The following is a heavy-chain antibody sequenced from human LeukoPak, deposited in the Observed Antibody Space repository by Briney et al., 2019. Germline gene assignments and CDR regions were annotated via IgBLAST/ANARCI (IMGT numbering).Heavy chain of an antibody. Sequence: GGSLRLSCAASGFTFSSYSMNWVRQAPGKGLEWVSSISSSSSYIYYADSVKGRFTISRDNAKNSLYLQMNSLRAEDTAVYYCAVYGAYCSGGSCYSDYWGQGTLVTVSS. V-gene: IGHV3-21*01. CDR2: ISSSSSYI. CDR3: AVYGAYCSGGSCYSDY. D-gene: IGHD2-15*01. J-gene: IGHJ4*02. CDR1: GFTFSSYS.